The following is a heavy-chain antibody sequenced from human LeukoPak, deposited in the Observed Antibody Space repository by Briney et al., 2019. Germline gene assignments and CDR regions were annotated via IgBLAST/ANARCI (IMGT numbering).Heavy chain of an antibody. CDR2: ISYDGSNK. CDR1: GFTFSSYG. J-gene: IGHJ1*01. D-gene: IGHD2-15*01. V-gene: IGHV3-30*18. Sequence: PGGSLRLSCAASGFTFSSYGMHWVRQAPGKGLGWVAVISYDGSNKYYADSVKGRFTISRDNSKNTLYLQMNSLRAEDTAVYYCAKDRLLTGYCSGGSCYSSEYFQHWGQGTLVTVSS. CDR3: AKDRLLTGYCSGGSCYSSEYFQH.